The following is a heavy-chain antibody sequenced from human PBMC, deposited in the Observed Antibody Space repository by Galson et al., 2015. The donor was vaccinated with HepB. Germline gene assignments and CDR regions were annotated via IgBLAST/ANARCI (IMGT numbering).Heavy chain of an antibody. CDR1: GGSISSGGFY. D-gene: IGHD6-13*01. J-gene: IGHJ5*02. Sequence: TLSLTCSVSGGSISSGGFYWGWVRQHPGTGLGWVGDMYYRGGTDYNPSLKSRGTISVDTSKKQFSLKLSSVAAADTAVYYCARSIAAAGTRWFDPWGQGTLVTVSS. CDR2: MYYRGGT. V-gene: IGHV4-31*03. CDR3: ARSIAAAGTRWFDP.